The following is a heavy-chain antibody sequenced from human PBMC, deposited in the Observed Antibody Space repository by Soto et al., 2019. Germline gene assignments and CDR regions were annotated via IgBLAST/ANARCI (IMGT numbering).Heavy chain of an antibody. CDR3: ARGLGYCSSTSCYRRPAYNWFDP. CDR1: GGSFSGYY. Sequence: LSLPCAVYGGSFSGYYWSWIRQPPGKGLEWIGEINHSGSTNYNPSLKSRVTISVDTSKNQFSLKLSSVTAADTAVYYCARGLGYCSSTSCYRRPAYNWFDPWGQGTLVTVSS. V-gene: IGHV4-34*01. D-gene: IGHD2-2*01. CDR2: INHSGST. J-gene: IGHJ5*02.